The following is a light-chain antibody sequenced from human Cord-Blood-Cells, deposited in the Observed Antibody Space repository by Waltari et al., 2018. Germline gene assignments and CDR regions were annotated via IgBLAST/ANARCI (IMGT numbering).Light chain of an antibody. V-gene: IGLV2-11*01. CDR3: CSYAGSYTYV. J-gene: IGLJ1*01. CDR1: SSDVGGSDY. Sequence: QSALTQPRSVSGSPGQLVTISCTAISSDVGGSDYVSWYQQHPGKAPKLMIYDVSKRPSGVPDRFSGSKSGNTASLTISGLQAEDEADYYCCSYAGSYTYVFGTGTKVTVL. CDR2: DVS.